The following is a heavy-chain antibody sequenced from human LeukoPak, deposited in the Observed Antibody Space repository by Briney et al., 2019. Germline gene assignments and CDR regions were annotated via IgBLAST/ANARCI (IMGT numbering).Heavy chain of an antibody. CDR2: INHSGST. Sequence: SETLSLTCAVYGGSFSDYYWSWIRQPPGKGLEYIGEINHSGSTNYNPSLKSRVAISVDTSKNQFSLKLSSVTAADTAVYYCARVVPPTDYGSGSYFWDPYYFGYWGQGTLVTVSS. CDR1: GGSFSDYY. D-gene: IGHD3-10*01. J-gene: IGHJ4*02. CDR3: ARVVPPTDYGSGSYFWDPYYFGY. V-gene: IGHV4-34*01.